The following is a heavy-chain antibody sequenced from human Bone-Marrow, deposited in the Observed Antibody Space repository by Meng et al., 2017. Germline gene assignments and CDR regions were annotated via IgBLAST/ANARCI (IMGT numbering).Heavy chain of an antibody. V-gene: IGHV3-33*01. CDR1: GFTFSSYG. Sequence: GESLKISCAASGFTFSSYGMHWVRQAPGKGLEWVAVIWYDGSNKYYADSVKGRFTISRDNSKNTLYLQMNSLRAEDTAVYYCARDSGSYYLLSYWGQGTLVTVSS. CDR3: ARDSGSYYLLSY. CDR2: IWYDGSNK. J-gene: IGHJ4*02. D-gene: IGHD1-26*01.